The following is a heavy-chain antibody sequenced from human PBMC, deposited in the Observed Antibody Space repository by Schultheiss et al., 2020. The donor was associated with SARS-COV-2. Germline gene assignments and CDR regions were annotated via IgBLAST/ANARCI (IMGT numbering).Heavy chain of an antibody. CDR3: ARDAGQPGDSYYYMDV. CDR1: GFTFSSAA. J-gene: IGHJ6*03. CDR2: IDSSGDTT. D-gene: IGHD4-17*01. V-gene: IGHV3-23*01. Sequence: GGSLRLSCAASGFTFSSAAINWVRQAPGKGLDWVSFIDSSGDTTFYADSVKGRFTISRDNSKNTLCQQMNSLRAYDAAVYYCARDAGQPGDSYYYMDVWGKGTTVTISS.